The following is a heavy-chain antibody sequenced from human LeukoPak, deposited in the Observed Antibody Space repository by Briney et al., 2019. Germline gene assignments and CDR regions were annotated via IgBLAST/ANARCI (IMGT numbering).Heavy chain of an antibody. Sequence: PGGSLRLSCVASGFTFSDYYMSWIRQAPGKGLEWVAVISYDGSNKYYADSVKGRFTISRDNSKNTLYLQMNSLRAEDTAVYYCARGATAMAFDYWGQGTLVTVSS. CDR1: GFTFSDYY. V-gene: IGHV3-30*03. CDR3: ARGATAMAFDY. D-gene: IGHD5-18*01. CDR2: ISYDGSNK. J-gene: IGHJ4*02.